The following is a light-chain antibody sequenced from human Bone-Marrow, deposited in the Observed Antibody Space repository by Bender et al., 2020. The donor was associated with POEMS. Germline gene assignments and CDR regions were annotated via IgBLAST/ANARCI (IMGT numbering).Light chain of an antibody. Sequence: QSVMTQPPSASGTPGQRVTISCSGSYSNIGSNYVYWYQQFPGTAPKLLIYRNNQRPSGVPDRFSGSNSGNTATLTISGAQPMDEADYYCQAWDSNTYVFGTGTKVTVL. V-gene: IGLV1-47*01. J-gene: IGLJ1*01. CDR1: YSNIGSNY. CDR3: QAWDSNTYV. CDR2: RNN.